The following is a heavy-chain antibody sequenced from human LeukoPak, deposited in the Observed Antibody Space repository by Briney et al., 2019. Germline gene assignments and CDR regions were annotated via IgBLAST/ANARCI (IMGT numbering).Heavy chain of an antibody. Sequence: SETLSLTCAVYGGSFSGYYWSWIRQPPGKGLEWIGEINHSGSTNYNPSLKSRVTISVDTSKNQFSLRLTSVTAADTAVYYCASFSRARIVVDGKVNDYWGQGTLVTVSS. J-gene: IGHJ4*02. D-gene: IGHD2-15*01. CDR3: ASFSRARIVVDGKVNDY. CDR1: GGSFSGYY. CDR2: INHSGST. V-gene: IGHV4-34*01.